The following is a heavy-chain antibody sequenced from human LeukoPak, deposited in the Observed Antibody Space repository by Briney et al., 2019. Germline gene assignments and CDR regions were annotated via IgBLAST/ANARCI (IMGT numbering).Heavy chain of an antibody. CDR2: IFHSGST. D-gene: IGHD1-14*01. CDR1: GYSISSGYY. CDR3: ARVRRTFYHYMDV. Sequence: SETLSLTCTVSGYSISSGYYWGWIRQPPGKGLEWIGNIFHSGSTYYNPSLKSRVTISLDTSKNQFSLKLSPVTAADTAVYYCARVRRTFYHYMDVWGKGTTVTVSS. J-gene: IGHJ6*03. V-gene: IGHV4-38-2*02.